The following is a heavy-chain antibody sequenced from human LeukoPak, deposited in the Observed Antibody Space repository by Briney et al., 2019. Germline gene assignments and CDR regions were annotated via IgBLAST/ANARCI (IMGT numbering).Heavy chain of an antibody. CDR2: IYYSGST. J-gene: IGHJ4*02. CDR3: ARHGPGYSYGIDY. CDR1: GGSIISSSYY. V-gene: IGHV4-39*01. Sequence: PSETLSLTCTVSGGSIISSSYYWGWIRQPPGKGLEWFGSIYYSGSTYYNPSLKSRVTISVDTSKNQFSLKLSSVTAADTAVYYCARHGPGYSYGIDYWGQGTLVTVSS. D-gene: IGHD5-18*01.